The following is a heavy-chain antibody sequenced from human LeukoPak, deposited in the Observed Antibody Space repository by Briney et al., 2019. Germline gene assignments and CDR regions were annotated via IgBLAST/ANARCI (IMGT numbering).Heavy chain of an antibody. J-gene: IGHJ4*02. CDR3: AKMPFFDGPFYYFDY. Sequence: PGGSLRLSCAASGFTFSNYGMHWVRQAPGKGLEWVSFISYDGSNKYYADSVKGRFTISRDNSKNTLYLQMISLRSDDTAVYYCAKMPFFDGPFYYFDYWGQGTLVTVSS. CDR1: GFTFSNYG. V-gene: IGHV3-30*18. CDR2: ISYDGSNK. D-gene: IGHD5-24*01.